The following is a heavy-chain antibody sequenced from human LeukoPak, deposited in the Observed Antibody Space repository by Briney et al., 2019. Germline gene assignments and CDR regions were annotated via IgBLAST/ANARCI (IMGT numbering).Heavy chain of an antibody. CDR3: ARESPREQWLDPPDAFDI. J-gene: IGHJ3*02. CDR2: ISSSSSYI. CDR1: GFTFSSYS. D-gene: IGHD6-19*01. V-gene: IGHV3-21*01. Sequence: PGGSLRLSCAASGFTFSSYSMNWVRQAPGKGLEWVSSISSSSSYIYYADSVKGRFTISRDNAKNSLYLQMNSLRAEDTAVYYCARESPREQWLDPPDAFDIWGQGTMVTVSS.